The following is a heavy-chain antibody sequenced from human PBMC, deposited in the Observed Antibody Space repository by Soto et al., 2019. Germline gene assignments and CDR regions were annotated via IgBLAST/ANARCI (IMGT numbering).Heavy chain of an antibody. CDR1: GYTFTSYD. J-gene: IGHJ4*02. Sequence: QVQLVQSGAEVKKPGASVKVSCKASGYTFTSYDINWVRQATGQGLEWMGWMNPNSGNTGYAQKFQGRVTMTRNTSISTAYIELSSLRSEDTAVYYCARFTVAKLIFDYWGQGTLVTVSS. CDR3: ARFTVAKLIFDY. CDR2: MNPNSGNT. V-gene: IGHV1-8*01. D-gene: IGHD4-17*01.